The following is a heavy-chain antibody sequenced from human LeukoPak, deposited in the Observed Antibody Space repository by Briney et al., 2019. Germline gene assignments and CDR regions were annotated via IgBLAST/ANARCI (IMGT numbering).Heavy chain of an antibody. D-gene: IGHD3-22*01. Sequence: ASVKVSCKASGYTFTGYYMHWVRQAPGQGLEWMGWINPNSGGTNYAQKFQGRVTMTRDTSISTAYMELSRLRSDDTAVYYCARPYYYDRGVSFGALDIWGQGTMVTVSS. CDR2: INPNSGGT. CDR3: ARPYYYDRGVSFGALDI. CDR1: GYTFTGYY. J-gene: IGHJ3*02. V-gene: IGHV1-2*02.